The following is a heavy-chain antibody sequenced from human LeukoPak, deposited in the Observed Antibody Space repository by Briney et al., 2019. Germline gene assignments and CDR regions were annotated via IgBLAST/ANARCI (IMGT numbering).Heavy chain of an antibody. J-gene: IGHJ4*02. V-gene: IGHV4-34*01. CDR2: INHSGST. CDR3: AGPGAGDLDY. Sequence: PSETLSLTCAVYGGSFGAYYWSWIRQPPGKGLEWIGEINHSGSTNYSPSLKSRVTISVDTSKNHFSLKLSSVTAADTAVYYCAGPGAGDLDYWGQGTLVTVSS. D-gene: IGHD3-10*01. CDR1: GGSFGAYY.